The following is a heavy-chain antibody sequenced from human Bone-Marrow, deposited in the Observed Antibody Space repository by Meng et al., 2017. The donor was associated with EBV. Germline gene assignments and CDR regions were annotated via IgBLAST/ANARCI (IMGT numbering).Heavy chain of an antibody. D-gene: IGHD6-13*01. CDR3: ARDPLGSSLDY. V-gene: IGHV3-21*01. Sequence: VGGGGGGGGWGGAGGSRGVSWGGAGLAFGSWSMDGGRQATGKGLEWVSSISSSSSYIYYADSVKGRFTISRDNAKNSLYLQMNSLRAEDTAVYYCARDPLGSSLDYWGQGTLVTVSS. CDR1: GLAFGSWS. CDR2: ISSSSSYI. J-gene: IGHJ4*02.